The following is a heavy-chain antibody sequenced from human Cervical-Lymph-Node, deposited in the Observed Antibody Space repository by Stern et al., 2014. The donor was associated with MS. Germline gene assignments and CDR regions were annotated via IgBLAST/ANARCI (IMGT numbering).Heavy chain of an antibody. CDR1: GGTFSSYA. D-gene: IGHD2-15*01. Sequence: DQLVESGAEVKKPGSSVKVSCRASGGTFSSYAISWVRQAPGQGLEWMGGIIPIFGTANYAQKFQGRVTITADESTSTAYMELSSLRSEDTAVYYCAREGPGPYVGGGFDYWGQGTLVTVSS. J-gene: IGHJ4*02. CDR2: IIPIFGTA. CDR3: AREGPGPYVGGGFDY. V-gene: IGHV1-69*01.